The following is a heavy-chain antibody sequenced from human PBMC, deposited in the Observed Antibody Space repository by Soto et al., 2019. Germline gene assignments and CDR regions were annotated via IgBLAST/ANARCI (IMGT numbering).Heavy chain of an antibody. Sequence: PGGSLRLSCAASGLTFNRYWMHWVRHAPGKGLVWVSHINTDGSNTNYADSVKGRFTISRDNSKNTLYLQMNSLRAEDTAVYYCAKGSQGTWYGMDVWGQGTTVTVSS. V-gene: IGHV3-74*01. J-gene: IGHJ6*02. CDR3: AKGSQGTWYGMDV. CDR2: INTDGSNT. D-gene: IGHD1-7*01. CDR1: GLTFNRYW.